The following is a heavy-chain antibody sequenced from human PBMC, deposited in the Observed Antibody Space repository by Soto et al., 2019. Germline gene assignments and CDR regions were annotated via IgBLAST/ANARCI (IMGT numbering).Heavy chain of an antibody. J-gene: IGHJ5*02. CDR2: VYWDDDK. CDR1: GFSLSTSGVS. V-gene: IGHV2-5*02. Sequence: QITLKESGPTLVKPTQTLTLTCTFSGFSLSTSGVSVGWIRQPPGKALEWLALVYWDDDKRYSPSLKGRLTITKDTSKNQVVRTLTNMNPVDTATYYCAHSPSDGYGGNSLGFDPWGQGTLVTVSS. CDR3: AHSPSDGYGGNSLGFDP. D-gene: IGHD2-21*02.